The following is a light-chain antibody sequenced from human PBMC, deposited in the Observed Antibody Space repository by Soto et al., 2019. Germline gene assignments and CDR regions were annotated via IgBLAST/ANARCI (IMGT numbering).Light chain of an antibody. V-gene: IGLV2-8*01. CDR1: SSDVGGYNY. CDR3: SSYAGSSRLYV. CDR2: EVN. Sequence: QSVLTQPPSASGSPGQSVTISCTGTSSDVGGYNYVSWYQQHPGKAPKLLIYEVNKRPSGVPDRFSGSKSGNTASLTVSGLQAEDEADYYCSSYAGSSRLYVFGIGTKVTVL. J-gene: IGLJ1*01.